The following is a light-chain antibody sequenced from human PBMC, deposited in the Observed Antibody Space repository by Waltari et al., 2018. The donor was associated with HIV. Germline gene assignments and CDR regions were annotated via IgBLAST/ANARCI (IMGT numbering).Light chain of an antibody. J-gene: IGLJ2*01. CDR3: PIWASASDHVI. V-gene: IGLV3-21*04. Sequence: SYVLTQPPSVSVAPGVTAKITCSGDNIGSKPVHWDQQRPGQAPLLVIFLGCDRPSGTPERFAGSKSGNTATLTITRVEAGDEAEYHCPIWASASDHVIFGGGTNLTVL. CDR2: LGC. CDR1: NIGSKP.